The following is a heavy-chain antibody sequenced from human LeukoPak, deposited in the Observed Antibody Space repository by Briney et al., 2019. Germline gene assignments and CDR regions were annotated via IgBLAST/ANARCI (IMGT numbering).Heavy chain of an antibody. Sequence: GASVKVSCKASGYTFTSYYVHWVRQAPGQGLEWMGIINPSGGSTSYAQKFQGRVTMTRDTSTSTVYMELSSLRSEDTAVYYCARDRSPPNWLEPPRVLDYWGQGTLVTVSS. CDR3: ARDRSPPNWLEPPRVLDY. D-gene: IGHD1-1*01. J-gene: IGHJ4*02. CDR2: INPSGGST. CDR1: GYTFTSYY. V-gene: IGHV1-46*01.